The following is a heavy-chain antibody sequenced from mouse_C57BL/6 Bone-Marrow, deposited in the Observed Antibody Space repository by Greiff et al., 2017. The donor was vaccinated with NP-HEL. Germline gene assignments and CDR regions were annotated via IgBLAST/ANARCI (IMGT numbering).Heavy chain of an antibody. CDR3: ATPLYDGPLYFDY. Sequence: QVQLQQSGAELARPGASVKLSCKASGYTFTSYGISWVKQRTGQGLEWIGEIYPRSGNTYYNEKFKGKATLTADKSSSTAYIELRSLTSEDSAVYFCATPLYDGPLYFDYWGQGTTLTVSS. D-gene: IGHD2-3*01. CDR1: GYTFTSYG. CDR2: IYPRSGNT. J-gene: IGHJ2*01. V-gene: IGHV1-81*01.